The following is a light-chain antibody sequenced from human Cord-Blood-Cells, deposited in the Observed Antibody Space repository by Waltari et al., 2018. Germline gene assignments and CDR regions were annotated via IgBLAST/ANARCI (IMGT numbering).Light chain of an antibody. J-gene: IGLJ1*01. CDR3: QAWDSSTLAV. Sequence: SYELTQPPSVSVSPGKTASITCSGDKLGDKYACWYKQKPGQYPGLVIYQDSKRPSGMPERFSGSNSGNTARLTISGTQAGDEADYYCQAWDSSTLAVFGAGTKGTV. CDR2: QDS. V-gene: IGLV3-1*01. CDR1: KLGDKY.